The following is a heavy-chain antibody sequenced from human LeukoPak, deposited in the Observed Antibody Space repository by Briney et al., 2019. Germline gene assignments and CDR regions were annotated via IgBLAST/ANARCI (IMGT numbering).Heavy chain of an antibody. CDR1: GFTFSGSA. V-gene: IGHV3-73*01. Sequence: GGSLRLSCAASGFTFSGSAMHWVRQASGRGLEWVGRIRSKANSYATAYAASVKGRFTISRDDSKNTAYLQMNSLKTEDTAVYYCTSGYDSSGYPLDYWGQGTLVTVSS. D-gene: IGHD3-22*01. CDR2: IRSKANSYAT. CDR3: TSGYDSSGYPLDY. J-gene: IGHJ4*02.